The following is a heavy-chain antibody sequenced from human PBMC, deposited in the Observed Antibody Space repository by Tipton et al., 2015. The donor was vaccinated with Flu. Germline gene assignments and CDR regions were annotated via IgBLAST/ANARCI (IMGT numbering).Heavy chain of an antibody. Sequence: LRLSCTVSGGSISSFYWNWIRQPPGKGLEWIGYIYYSGKSNNNPSLKSRVAISLDTSQNQFSLRLSSVTAADTALYYCARMRARDCTLGVCYLWYFDLWGRGTLVTVSS. D-gene: IGHD2-8*01. V-gene: IGHV4-59*01. CDR2: IYYSGKS. J-gene: IGHJ2*01. CDR3: ARMRARDCTLGVCYLWYFDL. CDR1: GGSISSFY.